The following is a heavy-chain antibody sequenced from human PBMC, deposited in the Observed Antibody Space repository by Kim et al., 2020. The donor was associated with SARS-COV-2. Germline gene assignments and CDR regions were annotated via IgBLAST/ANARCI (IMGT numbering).Heavy chain of an antibody. D-gene: IGHD3-16*01. J-gene: IGHJ5*02. CDR3: ARSHAPSWGWFDP. Sequence: YNPSRQGGVTKSVDTSKNQFALKLSSVTAADTAVYYCARSHAPSWGWFDPWGQGTLVTVSS. V-gene: IGHV4-34*01.